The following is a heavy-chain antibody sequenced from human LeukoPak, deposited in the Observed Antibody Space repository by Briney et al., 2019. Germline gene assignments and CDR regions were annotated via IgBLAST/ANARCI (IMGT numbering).Heavy chain of an antibody. D-gene: IGHD2-8*01. CDR1: GFTFSNFH. Sequence: GGSLRLSCAASGFTFSNFHMHWVRQAPGKGLEWVALVTYGGSVKYYGDPVKGRFTVSRDNSKSMLYLEMNSLRPDDTAVYYCARVRDQRVYYFDSWGQGTLVTVSS. CDR2: VTYGGSVK. V-gene: IGHV3-30*03. J-gene: IGHJ4*02. CDR3: ARVRDQRVYYFDS.